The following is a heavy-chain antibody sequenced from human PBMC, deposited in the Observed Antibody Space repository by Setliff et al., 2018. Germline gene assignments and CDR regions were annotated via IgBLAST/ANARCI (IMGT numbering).Heavy chain of an antibody. CDR1: GFTFSSYG. D-gene: IGHD2-15*01. Sequence: GGSLRLSCAASGFTFSSYGMHWVRQAPGKGLEWVAFIRYDGSNKDYADSVKGRFTISRDDSKNAVYLQMNSLRAEDTAEYYCARGVVVVVAATSNYFDPWGQGTLVTVSS. CDR2: IRYDGSNK. V-gene: IGHV3-30*02. J-gene: IGHJ5*02. CDR3: ARGVVVVVAATSNYFDP.